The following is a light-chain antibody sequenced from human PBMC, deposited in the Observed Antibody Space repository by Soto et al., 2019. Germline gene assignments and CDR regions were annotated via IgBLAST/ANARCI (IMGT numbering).Light chain of an antibody. Sequence: QSALTQPASVSGSPGXXITISCTXXXXDVGGYNYVSWYQQHPARAPKLMIYDVSDRPSGVSNRFSGSKSGNTASLTISGLQAEDEADYYCSSYTSSSTLMVFGGGTKLTFL. CDR2: DVS. J-gene: IGLJ2*01. V-gene: IGLV2-14*01. CDR1: XXDVGGYNY. CDR3: SSYTSSSTLMV.